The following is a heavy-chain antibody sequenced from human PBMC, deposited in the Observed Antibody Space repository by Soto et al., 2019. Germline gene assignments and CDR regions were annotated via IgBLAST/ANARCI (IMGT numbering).Heavy chain of an antibody. CDR3: AAGRMDAFDI. V-gene: IGHV4-39*01. J-gene: IGHJ3*02. CDR2: IYYSGST. Sequence: PSETLSLTCTVSGGSISSSSYYWGWIRQPPGKGLEWIGSIYYSGSTYYNPSLKSRVTISVDTSKNQFSLKLSSVTAADTAVYYCAAGRMDAFDIWGQGTIVTVS. CDR1: GGSISSSSYY.